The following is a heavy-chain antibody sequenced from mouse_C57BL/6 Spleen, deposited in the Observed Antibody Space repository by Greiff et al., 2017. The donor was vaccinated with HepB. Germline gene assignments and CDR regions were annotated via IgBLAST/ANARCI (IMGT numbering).Heavy chain of an antibody. V-gene: IGHV5-12*01. CDR2: ISNGGGST. J-gene: IGHJ1*03. D-gene: IGHD2-3*01. Sequence: EVMLVESGGGLVQPGGSLKLSCAASGFTFSDYYMYWVRQTPEKRLEWVAYISNGGGSTYYPDTVKGRFTISRDNAKNTLYLQMSRLKSEDTAMYYCARHGYDYGYFDVWGTGTTVTVSS. CDR3: ARHGYDYGYFDV. CDR1: GFTFSDYY.